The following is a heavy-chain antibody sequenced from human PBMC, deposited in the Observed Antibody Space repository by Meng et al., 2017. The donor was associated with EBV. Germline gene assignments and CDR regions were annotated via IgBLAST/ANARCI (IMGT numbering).Heavy chain of an antibody. D-gene: IGHD2-2*01. V-gene: IGHV3-21*01. CDR2: ISSNSIDI. CDR3: ARDRTSNRFDY. CDR1: GFNLKSYS. Sequence: VQAWWLGGGLGKTGESLRSSCAASGFNLKSYSLNWVRLAPGKGLEWVSSISSNSIDIYYADLVKGRFTISRDNAKNSLFLQMNSLRAEDTAVYYCARDRTSNRFDYWGQGTLVTVSS. J-gene: IGHJ4*02.